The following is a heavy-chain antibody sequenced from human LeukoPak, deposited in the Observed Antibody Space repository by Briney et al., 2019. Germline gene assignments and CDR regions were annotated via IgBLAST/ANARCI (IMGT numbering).Heavy chain of an antibody. D-gene: IGHD2-8*01. CDR1: GFTFSSYA. CDR3: ARDQGVGWFDP. Sequence: GGSLRLSCAASGFTFSSYAMHWVRQAPGKGLEWVAVISYDGSNKYYADSVKGRFTISRDNSKNTLYLQMNSLRAEDTAVYYCARDQGVGWFDPWGQGTLVTVSS. J-gene: IGHJ5*02. CDR2: ISYDGSNK. V-gene: IGHV3-30*04.